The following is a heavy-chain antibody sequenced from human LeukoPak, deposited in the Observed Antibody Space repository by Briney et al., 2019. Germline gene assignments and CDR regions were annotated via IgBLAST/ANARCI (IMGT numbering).Heavy chain of an antibody. Sequence: GASVKVSCKASGYTFTGYYIHWVRQAPGQGLEWMGWINPNSGVTNSAQKFQGRVTMTRDTSISTAYMELREPRSDDTAVYYCARAHYCGVDCNNELRTRPGGYWGQGTLVTVSS. J-gene: IGHJ4*02. CDR2: INPNSGVT. CDR3: ARAHYCGVDCNNELRTRPGGY. V-gene: IGHV1-2*02. D-gene: IGHD2-21*02. CDR1: GYTFTGYY.